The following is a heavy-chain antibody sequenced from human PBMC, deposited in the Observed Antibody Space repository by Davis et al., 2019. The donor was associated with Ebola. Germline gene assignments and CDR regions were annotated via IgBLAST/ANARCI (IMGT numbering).Heavy chain of an antibody. D-gene: IGHD6-13*01. V-gene: IGHV3-30*18. J-gene: IGHJ6*02. Sequence: GESLKISCAASGFTFSSYGMHWVRQAPGKGLEWVAVISYDGSNKYYADSVKGRFTISRDNSKNTLYLQMNSLRAEDTAVYYCAKGTRIAALWGQGTTVTVSS. CDR2: ISYDGSNK. CDR3: AKGTRIAAL. CDR1: GFTFSSYG.